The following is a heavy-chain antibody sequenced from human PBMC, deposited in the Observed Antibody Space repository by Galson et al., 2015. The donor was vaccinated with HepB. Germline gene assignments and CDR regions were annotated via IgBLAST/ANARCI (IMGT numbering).Heavy chain of an antibody. CDR3: ARDYSGWSLLNAFDI. CDR2: ISSSSSTI. CDR1: GSTFSSYS. Sequence: SLRLSCAASGSTFSSYSMNWVRQAPGKGLEWVSYISSSSSTIYYADSVKGRFTISRDNAKNSLYLQMNGLRAEDTAVYYCARDYSGWSLLNAFDIWGQGTMVTVSS. J-gene: IGHJ3*02. V-gene: IGHV3-48*04. D-gene: IGHD6-19*01.